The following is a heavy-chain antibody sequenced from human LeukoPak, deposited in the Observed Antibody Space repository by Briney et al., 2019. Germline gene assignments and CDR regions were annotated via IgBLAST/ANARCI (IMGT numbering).Heavy chain of an antibody. J-gene: IGHJ4*02. CDR1: ELNVSNNY. V-gene: IGHV3-53*05. CDR2: IYSGGTT. D-gene: IGHD3-10*01. Sequence: TGGSLRLSCAASELNVSNNYMNWVRQAPGKGLEWVSVIYSGGTTNYADSVQGRFSISRDNNKNSLFLEMNSLTTDDTGFYYCTRDTDFGSPTNYFDHWGQGTLVSVSS. CDR3: TRDTDFGSPTNYFDH.